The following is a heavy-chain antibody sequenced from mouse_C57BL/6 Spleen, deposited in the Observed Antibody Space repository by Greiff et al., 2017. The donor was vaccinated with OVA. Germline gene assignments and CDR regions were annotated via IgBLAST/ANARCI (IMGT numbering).Heavy chain of an antibody. J-gene: IGHJ1*03. Sequence: EVKLQESGPGLVKPSQSLSLTCSVTGYSITSGYYWNWIRQFPGNKLEWMGYISYDGSNNYNPSLKNRISITRDTSKNQFFLKLNSVTTEDTATYYCASSNSWYYDVWGTGTTVTVSS. V-gene: IGHV3-6*01. CDR2: ISYDGSN. D-gene: IGHD2-5*01. CDR1: GYSITSGYY. CDR3: ASSNSWYYDV.